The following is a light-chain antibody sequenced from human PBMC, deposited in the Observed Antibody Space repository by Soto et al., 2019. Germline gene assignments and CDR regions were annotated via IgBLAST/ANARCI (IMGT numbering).Light chain of an antibody. J-gene: IGKJ1*01. CDR3: QQYGSSPWT. CDR1: QSVSSSY. CDR2: VAS. V-gene: IGKV3-20*01. Sequence: EIVLTQSPGTLSLSPGERATLSCRASQSVSSSYLAWYQQKPGQAPRLLIYVASIRATGIPDRFSGSGSGTDFTLTISRLEPADFAVYYYQQYGSSPWTFGQGTKVDIK.